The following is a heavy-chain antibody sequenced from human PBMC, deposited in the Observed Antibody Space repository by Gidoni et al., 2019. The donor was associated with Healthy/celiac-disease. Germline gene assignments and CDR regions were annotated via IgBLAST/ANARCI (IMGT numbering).Heavy chain of an antibody. J-gene: IGHJ4*02. CDR1: GFTFSSYG. Sequence: QVQLVESGGGVVQPGRSLRLSCAASGFTFSSYGMHWVRQAPGKGLEWVAVISYAGSNKYYSDSVKGRFTISRDNSKNTLYLQMNSLRAEDTAVYYCAKVDTAMAWGGADYWGQGTLVTVSS. V-gene: IGHV3-30*18. D-gene: IGHD5-18*01. CDR2: ISYAGSNK. CDR3: AKVDTAMAWGGADY.